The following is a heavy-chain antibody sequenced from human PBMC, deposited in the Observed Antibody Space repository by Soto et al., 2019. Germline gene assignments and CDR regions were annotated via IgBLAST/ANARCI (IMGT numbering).Heavy chain of an antibody. CDR3: AREVESDYYDSSGYPYFDY. J-gene: IGHJ4*02. CDR2: INADNGNT. V-gene: IGHV1-3*01. D-gene: IGHD3-22*01. Sequence: GASVKVSCKASEHTFRTYALHWVRQAPGQRPEWMGWINADNGNTEYSQKFKGRVTMTRDTSTSTAYMELRSLRSDDTAVYYCAREVESDYYDSSGYPYFDYWGQGTLVTVSS. CDR1: EHTFRTYA.